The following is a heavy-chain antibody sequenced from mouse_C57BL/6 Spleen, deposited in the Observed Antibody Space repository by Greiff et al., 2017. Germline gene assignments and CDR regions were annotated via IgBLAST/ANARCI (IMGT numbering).Heavy chain of an antibody. V-gene: IGHV1-18*01. D-gene: IGHD4-1*01. CDR2: INPNNGGT. CDR1: GYTFTDYN. Sequence: EVKLVESGPELVKPGASVKIPCKASGYTFTDYNMDWVKQSHGKSLEWIGDINPNNGGTIYNQKFKGKATLTVDKSSSTAYMELRSLTSEDTAVYYCARGGWDDYAMDYWGQGTSVTVSS. CDR3: ARGGWDDYAMDY. J-gene: IGHJ4*01.